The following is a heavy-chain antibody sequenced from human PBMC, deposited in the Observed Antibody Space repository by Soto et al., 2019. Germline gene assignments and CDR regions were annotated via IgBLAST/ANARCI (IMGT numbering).Heavy chain of an antibody. CDR2: IYPGDSDT. CDR3: ARNSGVAKDSTD. D-gene: IGHD6-13*01. V-gene: IGHV5-51*04. Sequence: GESLKISCKGPGYSFTTNWIGWVRQMPGKGLGWMGGIYPGDSDTRYSPSFQGQVDNSADKPINPAYLQWSSLKAADTAMYYCARNSGVAKDSTDWGQGTLVTVSS. CDR1: GYSFTTNW. J-gene: IGHJ1*01.